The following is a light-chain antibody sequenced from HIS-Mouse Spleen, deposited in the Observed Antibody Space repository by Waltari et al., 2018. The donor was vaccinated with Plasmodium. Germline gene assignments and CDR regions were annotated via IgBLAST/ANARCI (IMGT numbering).Light chain of an antibody. Sequence: AIRMTQSPSSFSASTGARVTITCRASQGSRSYFACYQQKPGKAPKLLMYAASTWQSGGPSRFSGSGSGTDFTLTISCLQSEDFATYYCQQYYSYPLTFGGGTKVEIK. J-gene: IGKJ4*01. CDR2: AAS. CDR3: QQYYSYPLT. V-gene: IGKV1-8*01. CDR1: QGSRSY.